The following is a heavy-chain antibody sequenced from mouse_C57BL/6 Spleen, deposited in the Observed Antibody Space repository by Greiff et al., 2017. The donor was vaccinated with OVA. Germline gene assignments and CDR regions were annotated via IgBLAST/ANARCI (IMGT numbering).Heavy chain of an antibody. V-gene: IGHV5-17*01. Sequence: EVQLQESGGGLVKPGGSLKLSCAASGFTFSDYGMHWVRQAPEKGLEWVAYISSGSSTIYYADTVKGRFTISRDNAKNTLFLQMTSLRSEDTAMYYCARTLDGYYDYWGQGTTLTVSS. CDR1: GFTFSDYG. J-gene: IGHJ2*01. CDR3: ARTLDGYYDY. D-gene: IGHD2-3*01. CDR2: ISSGSSTI.